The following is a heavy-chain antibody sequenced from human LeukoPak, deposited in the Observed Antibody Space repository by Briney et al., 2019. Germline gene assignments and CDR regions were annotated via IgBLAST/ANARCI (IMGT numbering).Heavy chain of an antibody. CDR2: IYYSGST. J-gene: IGHJ1*01. CDR1: GGSFSSYY. D-gene: IGHD1-7*01. Sequence: SETLSLTCTVSGGSFSSYYWSWLRQPPGKGLEWIGYIYYSGSTNYNPSLKSRVTISVDTSKNQFSLKRSSVTAADTAVYYCAREHNWNYVAYFQRWGQGTLVTASS. V-gene: IGHV4-59*01. CDR3: AREHNWNYVAYFQR.